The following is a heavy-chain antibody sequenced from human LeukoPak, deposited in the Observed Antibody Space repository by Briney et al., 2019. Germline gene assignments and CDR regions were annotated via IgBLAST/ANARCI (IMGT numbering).Heavy chain of an antibody. Sequence: SVKVSCKASGGTFSSYTISWVRQAPGQGLEWMGRIIPILGIANYAQKFQGRVTITADKSTSTAYMELSSLRSEDTAVYYCARESIAADYYYYMDVWGKGTTVTVSS. CDR1: GGTFSSYT. CDR3: ARESIAADYYYYMDV. D-gene: IGHD6-13*01. V-gene: IGHV1-69*04. J-gene: IGHJ6*03. CDR2: IIPILGIA.